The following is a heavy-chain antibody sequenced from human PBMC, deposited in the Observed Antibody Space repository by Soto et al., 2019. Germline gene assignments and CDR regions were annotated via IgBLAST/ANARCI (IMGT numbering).Heavy chain of an antibody. V-gene: IGHV4-34*01. CDR2: INHSGSA. D-gene: IGHD4-17*01. CDR1: GGSFSGYY. Sequence: QVQLQQWGAGLLKPSETLSLTCAVYGGSFSGYYWSWIRQPPGKGLEWIGEINHSGSATYNPSLASRLTISVATSKHQFSLEVRSVTAADTAVYYCARANGYGAHSWLDSWGQGNLVTVSS. CDR3: ARANGYGAHSWLDS. J-gene: IGHJ5*01.